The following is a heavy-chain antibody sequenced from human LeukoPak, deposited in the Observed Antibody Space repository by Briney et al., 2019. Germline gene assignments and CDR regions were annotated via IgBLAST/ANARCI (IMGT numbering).Heavy chain of an antibody. D-gene: IGHD2-15*01. CDR1: GFTFSNCA. V-gene: IGHV3-23*01. Sequence: GGSLRLSCTASGFTFSNCAMSWVRQAPGKGLEWVSTISGSDGSTYYADSVKGRFTISRDNSKNTLYLQMNSLRVEDTAIYYCAKGRGYCTGGSCYSDYWGQGTLVTVSS. CDR3: AKGRGYCTGGSCYSDY. J-gene: IGHJ4*02. CDR2: ISGSDGST.